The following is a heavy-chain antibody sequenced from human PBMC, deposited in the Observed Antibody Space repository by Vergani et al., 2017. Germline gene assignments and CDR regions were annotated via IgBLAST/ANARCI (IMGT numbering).Heavy chain of an antibody. J-gene: IGHJ3*02. V-gene: IGHV4-39*01. Sequence: QLQLQESGPGPVQPSETLSLTCTVSGASIVGSKFYWGWIRQSPGKGLEWIGNIYYSGTSYFNPSLKSRVTISVDRPKNQISMKLTSVTAADTAVYYCVRLQLERRGSDGAFDIWGPGTLVTVSS. CDR3: VRLQLERRGSDGAFDI. CDR1: GASIVGSKFY. D-gene: IGHD1-1*01. CDR2: IYYSGTS.